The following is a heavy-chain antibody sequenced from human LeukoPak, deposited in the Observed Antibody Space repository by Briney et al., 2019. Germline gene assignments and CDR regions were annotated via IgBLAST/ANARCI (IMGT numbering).Heavy chain of an antibody. V-gene: IGHV4-34*01. J-gene: IGHJ3*02. CDR3: ARGSPAADDAFDI. D-gene: IGHD6-13*01. CDR1: GGSFSGYY. Sequence: SETLSLTCAVYGGSFSGYYWSWIRQPPGKGLEWIGEINHSGSTNYNPSLAGRVTVSVDTSKNQFSLSLASVTAADTALYYCARGSPAADDAFDIWGQGTLVTVSS. CDR2: INHSGST.